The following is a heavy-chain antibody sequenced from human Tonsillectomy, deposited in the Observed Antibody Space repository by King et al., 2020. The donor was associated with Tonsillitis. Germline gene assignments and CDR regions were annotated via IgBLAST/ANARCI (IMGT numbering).Heavy chain of an antibody. CDR1: GFTFSSYG. V-gene: IGHV3-30*02. CDR3: AKDAYRSSWYGYYGTDV. J-gene: IGHJ6*02. Sequence: VQLVESGGGVVQPGGSLRLSCAASGFTFSSYGMHWVRQAPGKGLEWVAFIRYDGNNKYYADSVKGRFTISRDNTKNTLYLQMNSLRGEDTAVYYCAKDAYRSSWYGYYGTDVWGQGTTDTVSS. D-gene: IGHD6-13*01. CDR2: IRYDGNNK.